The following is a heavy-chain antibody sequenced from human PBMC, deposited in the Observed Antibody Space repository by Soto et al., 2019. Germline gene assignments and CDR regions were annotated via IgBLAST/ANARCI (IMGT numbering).Heavy chain of an antibody. D-gene: IGHD5-18*01. CDR2: IIPVFGTV. CDR3: ARAQRIQLWASGMDV. Sequence: SVNVSCKASVGSLSSYVISWVRQAPGQGLEWMGGIIPVFGTVNYAQKSQGRVTITADESTTTAYMELRSLRSEDAAVYYCARAQRIQLWASGMDVWGQGTTVTVSS. CDR1: VGSLSSYV. J-gene: IGHJ6*02. V-gene: IGHV1-69*13.